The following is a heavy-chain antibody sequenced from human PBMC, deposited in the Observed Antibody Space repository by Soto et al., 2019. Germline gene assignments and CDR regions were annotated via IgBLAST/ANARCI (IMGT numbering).Heavy chain of an antibody. Sequence: GGSLRLSCAASGFTFSSYSMNWVRQAPGKGLEYVSAISSNGVGTYYANSVQGRFTISRDNSKNTVYLQMGSLRPEDMAVYYCARRARPDFYYMDVWGKGTTVTVSS. CDR1: GFTFSSYS. J-gene: IGHJ6*03. D-gene: IGHD6-6*01. CDR2: ISSNGVGT. CDR3: ARRARPDFYYMDV. V-gene: IGHV3-64*01.